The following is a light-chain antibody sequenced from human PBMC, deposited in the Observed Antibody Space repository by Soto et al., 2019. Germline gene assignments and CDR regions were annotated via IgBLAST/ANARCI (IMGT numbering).Light chain of an antibody. V-gene: IGLV2-11*01. J-gene: IGLJ2*01. CDR3: CSYAGSYTL. CDR1: SSDVGGYNF. Sequence: QSALTQPRSVSGSPGQSVTISCTGTSSDVGGYNFVSWYQQHPGKAPHLVIYDVSQRPSGVPDRFSASKSGNTASLTISGLQAEDEADYYCCSYAGSYTLFGGGTQLTVL. CDR2: DVS.